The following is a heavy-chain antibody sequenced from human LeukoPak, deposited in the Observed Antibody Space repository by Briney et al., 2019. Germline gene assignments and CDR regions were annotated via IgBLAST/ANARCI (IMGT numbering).Heavy chain of an antibody. CDR3: ARDSSSGYYLFDY. D-gene: IGHD3-22*01. CDR2: IYYSGST. Sequence: SETLSLTCTVSGGSISSYYRSWIRQPPGKGLEWIGYIYYSGSTNYNPSLKSRVTISVDTSKNQFSLKLSSVTAADTAVYYCARDSSSGYYLFDYWGQGTLVTVSS. CDR1: GGSISSYY. V-gene: IGHV4-59*01. J-gene: IGHJ4*02.